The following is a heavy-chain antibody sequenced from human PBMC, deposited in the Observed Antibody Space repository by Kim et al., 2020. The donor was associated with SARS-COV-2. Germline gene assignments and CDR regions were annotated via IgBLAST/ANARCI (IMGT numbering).Heavy chain of an antibody. CDR1: GFIFDDYA. CDR3: AKHIDYDPLNSMDV. V-gene: IGHV3-43*02. CDR2: IGGDGDST. Sequence: GGSLRLSCTASGFIFDDYAMHWVRQAPGKGLEWVSLIGGDGDSTFYTDSVKGRFTISRDNSKNSLYLQMNSLRTEDTALYYCAKHIDYDPLNSMDVWG. D-gene: IGHD4-17*01. J-gene: IGHJ6*03.